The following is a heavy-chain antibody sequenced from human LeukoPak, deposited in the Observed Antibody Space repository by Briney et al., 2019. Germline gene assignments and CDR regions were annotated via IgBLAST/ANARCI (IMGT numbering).Heavy chain of an antibody. CDR3: AKLNDYDAFDI. CDR1: GFTFDDYA. V-gene: IGHV3-9*01. Sequence: GGSLRLSCAASGFTFDDYAMHWVRQAPGKGLEWVSGISWSSGSIGYADSVKGRFTISRDNAKNSLYLQMNSLRAEDTALYYCAKLNDYDAFDIWGQGTMVTVSS. J-gene: IGHJ3*02. CDR2: ISWSSGSI. D-gene: IGHD1-1*01.